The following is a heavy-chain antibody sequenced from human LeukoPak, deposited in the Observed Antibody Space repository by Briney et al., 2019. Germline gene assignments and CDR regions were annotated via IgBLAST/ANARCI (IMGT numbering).Heavy chain of an antibody. D-gene: IGHD6-19*01. J-gene: IGHJ4*02. V-gene: IGHV3-43*02. Sequence: GGSLRLSCAAPGFMFHDYAIHWVRQAPGEGLEWVSLISGDGGSTFYADSVKGRFTISRDNSKNSLYLQMNSLRSDDTALYYCARESESSGWYDYWGQGTLVTVSS. CDR3: ARESESSGWYDY. CDR2: ISGDGGST. CDR1: GFMFHDYA.